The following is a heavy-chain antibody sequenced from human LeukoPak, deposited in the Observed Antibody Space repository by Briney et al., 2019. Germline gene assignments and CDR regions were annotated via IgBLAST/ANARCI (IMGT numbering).Heavy chain of an antibody. Sequence: GGSLRLSCAASGFTFSSYGMHWVRQAPGKGLEWVAVIWYDGSNKYYADSVKGRFTISRDNSKNTLYLQMNSLRAEDTAVYYCARVPNYGSGEIDYWGQGTLVTVSS. CDR3: ARVPNYGSGEIDY. D-gene: IGHD3-10*01. CDR1: GFTFSSYG. CDR2: IWYDGSNK. V-gene: IGHV3-33*01. J-gene: IGHJ4*02.